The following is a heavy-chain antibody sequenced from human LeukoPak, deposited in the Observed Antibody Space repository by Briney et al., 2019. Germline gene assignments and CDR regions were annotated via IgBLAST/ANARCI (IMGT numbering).Heavy chain of an antibody. CDR3: ARSGGYGDYPDY. J-gene: IGHJ4*02. D-gene: IGHD5-12*01. Sequence: SETLSLTCAVSGGSISSCNWWRWVREPPGKGLEWIGEMYHSGSTNYKPSVKSRVTISVDKSKNQFSLKLSSVTAADTAVYYCARSGGYGDYPDYWGQGTLVTVSS. V-gene: IGHV4-4*02. CDR2: MYHSGST. CDR1: GGSISSCNW.